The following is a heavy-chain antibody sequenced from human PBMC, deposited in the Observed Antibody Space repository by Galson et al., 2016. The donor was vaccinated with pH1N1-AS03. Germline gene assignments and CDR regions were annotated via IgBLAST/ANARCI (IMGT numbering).Heavy chain of an antibody. V-gene: IGHV3-21*01. CDR3: ARDGPPQGISVAGSFDL. D-gene: IGHD6-19*01. CDR2: ISTSGSSI. Sequence: SLRLSCAASGFPFSGYSMNWVRQAPGKGLEWVSFISTSGSSIYYADSVKGRFTISRDNAKNLLYLQMNSLRDEDTAVYYCARDGPPQGISVAGSFDLWGQGTLVTVSS. J-gene: IGHJ5*02. CDR1: GFPFSGYS.